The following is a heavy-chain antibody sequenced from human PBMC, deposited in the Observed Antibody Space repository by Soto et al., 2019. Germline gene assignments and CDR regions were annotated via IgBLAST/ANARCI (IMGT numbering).Heavy chain of an antibody. CDR1: GFTFSNYG. V-gene: IGHV3-23*01. CDR3: ATGGTAYTPGGY. Sequence: EVLLLESGGDLVQPGGSLRLSCAASGFTFSNYGMSWVRQAPGKGLEWVSSISEGGGDTYHADSVKGRLTISRDNSKNILYLQMNTLRADDTAIYYCATGGTAYTPGGYWGQGTLVTVSS. J-gene: IGHJ4*02. D-gene: IGHD1-7*01. CDR2: ISEGGGDT.